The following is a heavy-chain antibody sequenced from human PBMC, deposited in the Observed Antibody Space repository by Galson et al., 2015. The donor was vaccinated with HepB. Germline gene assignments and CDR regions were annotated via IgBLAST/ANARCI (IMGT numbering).Heavy chain of an antibody. Sequence: SLRLSCAASGFTFSSYSMHWVRQAPGKGLEWVAFIRYDGSNKYYADSVKGRFTISRDNSKNTLYLQMNSLRAEDTAVYHCAKDALAYCGGDCSDRKWDYFDYWGQGTLVTVSS. CDR3: AKDALAYCGGDCSDRKWDYFDY. D-gene: IGHD2-21*02. CDR2: IRYDGSNK. CDR1: GFTFSSYS. J-gene: IGHJ4*02. V-gene: IGHV3-30*02.